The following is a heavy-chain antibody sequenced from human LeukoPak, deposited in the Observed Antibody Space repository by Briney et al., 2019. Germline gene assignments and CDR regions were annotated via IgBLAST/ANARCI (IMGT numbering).Heavy chain of an antibody. Sequence: SETLSLTCTVSGGSVSSGSYYWSWIRQPPGKTVEWIGHIYYSGGTNYNPSLKSRVTISVDPSRNQFSLKLTSVTAADTAVYYCARGIFYYYGSSGYYHFDYWGQGTLVTVSS. CDR3: ARGIFYYYGSSGYYHFDY. CDR2: IYYSGGT. J-gene: IGHJ4*02. V-gene: IGHV4-61*01. D-gene: IGHD3-22*01. CDR1: GGSVSSGSYY.